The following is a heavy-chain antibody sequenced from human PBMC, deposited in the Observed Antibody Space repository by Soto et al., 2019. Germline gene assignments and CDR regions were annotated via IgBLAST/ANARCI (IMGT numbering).Heavy chain of an antibody. J-gene: IGHJ6*02. CDR1: GVSISSSQW. Sequence: QVQLQESGPGLVKPSGTLSLTCAVSGVSISSSQWWSWVRQPPGKGLEWIGEIYHNERTNYNPSPXRXFTMSLDRSKNQVSLKLSSVTAADTATYYCGRTKDYFYGVDVWGQGTTVTVSS. V-gene: IGHV4-4*02. CDR3: GRTKDYFYGVDV. CDR2: IYHNERT.